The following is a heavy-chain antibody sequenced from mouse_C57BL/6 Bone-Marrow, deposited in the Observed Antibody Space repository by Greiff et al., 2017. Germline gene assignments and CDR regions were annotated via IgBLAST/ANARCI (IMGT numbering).Heavy chain of an antibody. V-gene: IGHV1-61*01. CDR3: ARSWSYGLDY. D-gene: IGHD1-1*01. J-gene: IGHJ2*01. CDR2: IYPSDSET. CDR1: GYTFTSYW. Sequence: HVQLQQPGAELVRPGSSVKLSCTASGYTFTSYWMDWVKQSPGQGLEWIGNIYPSDSETHYNQKFKDKATLTVDKSSSTAYMQLSSLTSEDSAVYYCARSWSYGLDYWGKGTTLTVSS.